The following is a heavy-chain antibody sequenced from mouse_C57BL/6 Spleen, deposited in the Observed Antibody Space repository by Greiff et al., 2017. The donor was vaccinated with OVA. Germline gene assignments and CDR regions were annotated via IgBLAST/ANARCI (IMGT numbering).Heavy chain of an antibody. D-gene: IGHD2-4*01. Sequence: VQLVESGPGLVAPSQSLSITCTVSGFSLTSYGVDWVRQSPGKGLEWLGVIWGVGSTNYNSDLKSRLSISKDNSKRQVFLKRNSLQTDDTAMYYCARYYDWFYAMDYWGQGTSVTVAS. V-gene: IGHV2-6*01. CDR1: GFSLTSYG. CDR2: IWGVGST. CDR3: ARYYDWFYAMDY. J-gene: IGHJ4*01.